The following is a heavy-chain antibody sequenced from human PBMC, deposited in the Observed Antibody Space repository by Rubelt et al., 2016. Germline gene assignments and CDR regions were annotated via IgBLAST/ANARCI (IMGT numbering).Heavy chain of an antibody. D-gene: IGHD6-13*01. CDR3: ASYPQNSIAAAGTHYYYMDV. Sequence: GKGLEWIGSIYYSGSTYYNPSLKSRVTISVDTSKNQFSLKLSSVTAADTAVYYCASYPQNSIAAAGTHYYYMDVWGKGTTVTVSS. J-gene: IGHJ6*03. V-gene: IGHV4-39*07. CDR2: IYYSGST.